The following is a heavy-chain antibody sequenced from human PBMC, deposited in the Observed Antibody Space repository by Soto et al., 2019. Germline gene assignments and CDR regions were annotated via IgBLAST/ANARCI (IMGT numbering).Heavy chain of an antibody. CDR2: INPDGSFT. D-gene: IGHD3-22*01. Sequence: EVQLVESGGDLVQPGGSLRLSCATSGFTFSGYWMHWVRQAPGKGLVWISRINPDGSFTTYADSVQGRFTISRDNAQTMLYLQLNSLTAEDKAVYYCARDFMMIETPVYNCDYCGRGTLVTVSS. J-gene: IGHJ4*02. CDR3: ARDFMMIETPVYNCDY. CDR1: GFTFSGYW. V-gene: IGHV3-74*01.